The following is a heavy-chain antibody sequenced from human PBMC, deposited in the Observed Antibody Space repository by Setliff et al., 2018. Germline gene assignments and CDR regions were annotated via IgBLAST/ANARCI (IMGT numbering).Heavy chain of an antibody. J-gene: IGHJ4*02. Sequence: PSETLSLTCTVSGASISSYYWSWIRQPPGKGLEWIGYIYYGGTTNYNPSLKSRDTISVDTSKNQFSLKLDSVIVADTAVYYCASNPFNSGPPYYFDYWGQGTLVTVS. CDR2: IYYGGTT. D-gene: IGHD6-19*01. V-gene: IGHV4-59*08. CDR3: ASNPFNSGPPYYFDY. CDR1: GASISSYY.